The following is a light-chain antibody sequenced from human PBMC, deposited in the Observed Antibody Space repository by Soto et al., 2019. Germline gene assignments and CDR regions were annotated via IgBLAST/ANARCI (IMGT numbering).Light chain of an antibody. V-gene: IGKV3-20*01. J-gene: IGKJ5*01. CDR2: GAS. CDR1: QTVSITY. Sequence: EIVLTQYPGTLSLSPGESSTLSCRASQTVSITYLTWYQQKPGQAPRLLIFGASKRATGIPDRFSGSGSGRDFTLTISGLEPEDFAVYYCQQYGSSPLISFGQGTRLEIK. CDR3: QQYGSSPLIS.